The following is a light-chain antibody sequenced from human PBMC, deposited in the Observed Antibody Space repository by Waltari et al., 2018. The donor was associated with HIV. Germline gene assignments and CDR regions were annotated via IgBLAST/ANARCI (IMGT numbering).Light chain of an antibody. J-gene: IGLJ2*01. CDR3: SSFADRDGFYVL. V-gene: IGLV2-8*01. CDR1: NSDIGRYDY. CDR2: EVT. Sequence: QSALPQPPSASAPPGQSVTLPCTGSNSDIGRYDYVSWYQLHPGKAPKLVISEVTKRPSGVSDRFSGSKSANTAFLTVSGLQAEDEADYYCSSFADRDGFYVLFGGGTRLTVL.